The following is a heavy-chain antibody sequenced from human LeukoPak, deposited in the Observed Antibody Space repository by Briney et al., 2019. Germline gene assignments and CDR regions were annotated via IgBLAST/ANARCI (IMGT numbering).Heavy chain of an antibody. CDR1: GYTFIGYY. D-gene: IGHD3-9*01. Sequence: GASVKVSCKTSGYTFIGYYMNWVRQAPGQGLEWMGWINPHNGETNYAQKFQGRVTMTTDTSISTAYMDLSRLRLDDTAVYYCAREGSPLMRSFDWFDNWGQGTLVTVSS. V-gene: IGHV1-2*02. CDR2: INPHNGET. J-gene: IGHJ4*02. CDR3: AREGSPLMRSFDWFDN.